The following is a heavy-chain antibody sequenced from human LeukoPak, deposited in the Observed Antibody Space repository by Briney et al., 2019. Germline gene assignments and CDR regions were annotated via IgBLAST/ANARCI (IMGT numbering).Heavy chain of an antibody. CDR2: IYYSGST. V-gene: IGHV4-61*08. D-gene: IGHD3-3*01. CDR3: ARNPTSYYDFWSGCYNWFDP. Sequence: SETLSLTCTVSGGSISSGGYYWSWIRQHPGKGLEWIGYIYYSGSTNYNPSLKSRVTISVDTSKNQFSLKLSSVTAADTAVYYCARNPTSYYDFWSGCYNWFDPWGQGTLVTVSS. CDR1: GGSISSGGYY. J-gene: IGHJ5*02.